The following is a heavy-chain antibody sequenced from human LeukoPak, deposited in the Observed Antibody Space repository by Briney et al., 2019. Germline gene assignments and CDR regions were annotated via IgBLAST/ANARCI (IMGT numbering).Heavy chain of an antibody. D-gene: IGHD2-2*01. Sequence: PSETLSLTCTVSGGSIISYYWSWIRQPPGKGLEWIGYIYYSGGTNYNPSLKSRLTISVDTSKKQFSLKLRSVTAADTAVYFCARTTEGYCSSTSCYGFYYSYYMDVWGKGTTVTIFS. J-gene: IGHJ6*03. CDR3: ARTTEGYCSSTSCYGFYYSYYMDV. V-gene: IGHV4-59*01. CDR1: GGSIISYY. CDR2: IYYSGGT.